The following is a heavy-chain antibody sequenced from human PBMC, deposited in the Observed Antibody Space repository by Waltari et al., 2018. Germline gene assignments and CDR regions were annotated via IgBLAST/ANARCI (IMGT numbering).Heavy chain of an antibody. V-gene: IGHV3-7*01. D-gene: IGHD4-17*01. J-gene: IGHJ2*01. CDR2: INQDGSEK. Sequence: EVQLVESGGGLVQPGGSLRLSCAASGFTFSSYWMTWVRQAPGRGMDWVVKINQDGSEKDYAESVKGRFTISRDNAKNSLYLQMNSLRAEDTAVYYCARDTMPRSDYGNWYFDLWGRGTLVTVSS. CDR3: ARDTMPRSDYGNWYFDL. CDR1: GFTFSSYW.